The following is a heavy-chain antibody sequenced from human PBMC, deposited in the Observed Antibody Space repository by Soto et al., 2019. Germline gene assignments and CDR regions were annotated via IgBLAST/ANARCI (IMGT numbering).Heavy chain of an antibody. V-gene: IGHV1-69*04. CDR3: ARDGEYSSSFVTAEEYYFDY. CDR2: IIPILGIA. Sequence: SVKVSCKASGGTFSSYTISWVRQAPGQGLEWMGRIIPILGIANYAQKFQGRVTITADKSASTAYMELSSLRSEDTAVYYCARDGEYSSSFVTAEEYYFDYWGQGTLVTVSS. J-gene: IGHJ4*02. CDR1: GGTFSSYT. D-gene: IGHD6-6*01.